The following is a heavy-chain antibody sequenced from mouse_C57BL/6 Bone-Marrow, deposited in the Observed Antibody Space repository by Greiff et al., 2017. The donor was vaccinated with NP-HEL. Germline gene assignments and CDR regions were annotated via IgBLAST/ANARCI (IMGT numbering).Heavy chain of an antibody. CDR3: ARDEDYYGYGYFDV. D-gene: IGHD1-1*01. V-gene: IGHV5-16*01. Sequence: DVKLVESEGGLVQPGSSMKLSCTASGFTFSDYYMAWVRQVPEKGLEWVANINYDGSSTYYLDSLKSRFIISRDNAKNILYLQMSSLKSEDTATYYCARDEDYYGYGYFDVWGTGTTVTVSS. CDR1: GFTFSDYY. CDR2: INYDGSST. J-gene: IGHJ1*03.